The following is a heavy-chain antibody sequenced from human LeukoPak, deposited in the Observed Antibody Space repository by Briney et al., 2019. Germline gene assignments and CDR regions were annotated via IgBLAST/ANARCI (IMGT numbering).Heavy chain of an antibody. CDR3: ARDYSGNYYKGFDY. V-gene: IGHV3-30-3*01. CDR1: GFIFSNNA. Sequence: GGSLRLSCAASGFIFSNNAMQGVREAPGRGVEGGAVISNDGSNKYYADSVKGRFTISRDNSKNTLSLQMNSLRAEDTAVYYCARDYSGNYYKGFDYWGQGTLVTVSS. CDR2: ISNDGSNK. J-gene: IGHJ4*02. D-gene: IGHD1-26*01.